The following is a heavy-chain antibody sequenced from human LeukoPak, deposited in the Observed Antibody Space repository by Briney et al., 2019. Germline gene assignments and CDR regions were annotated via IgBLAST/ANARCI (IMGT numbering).Heavy chain of an antibody. CDR3: ARRAARLDWYFDL. Sequence: SETLSLTCSVSGGSINNYWWNWIRQPPGKGLEWIGCIYYSGSTSYNPSLKSRLTILVDTSLNQFSLKLNSVTAADTAVYYCARRAARLDWYFDLWGRGTLVTVSS. V-gene: IGHV4-59*01. J-gene: IGHJ2*01. CDR1: GGSINNYW. D-gene: IGHD3-22*01. CDR2: IYYSGST.